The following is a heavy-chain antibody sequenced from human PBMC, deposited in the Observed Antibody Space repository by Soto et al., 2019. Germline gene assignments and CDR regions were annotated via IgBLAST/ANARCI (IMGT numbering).Heavy chain of an antibody. CDR2: RWYDGSNK. CDR3: ARDLTHANHYYYGMDV. J-gene: IGHJ6*02. Sequence: QVQLVESGGGVVQPGRSLRLSCAASGFTFSSYGMHWVRQAPGKGLEWVAVRWYDGSNKYYADSVKGRFAISRDNSKTRLYLRMSGLGAEDTAVCYCARDLTHANHYYYGMDVWGRGGTVIVS. V-gene: IGHV3-33*01. CDR1: GFTFSSYG. D-gene: IGHD2-15*01.